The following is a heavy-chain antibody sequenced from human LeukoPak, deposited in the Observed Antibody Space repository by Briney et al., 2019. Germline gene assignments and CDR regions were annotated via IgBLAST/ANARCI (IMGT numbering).Heavy chain of an antibody. CDR1: GGSISSGSYY. D-gene: IGHD4-17*01. V-gene: IGHV4-61*02. Sequence: SQTLSLTCTVSGGSISSGSYYWSWIRQPAGKGLEWIGRIYTSGSTNYNPSLKSRVTISVDTSKNQFSLKLSSVTAADTAVYYCAREYGDYVGNWGQGTLVTVSS. J-gene: IGHJ4*02. CDR2: IYTSGST. CDR3: AREYGDYVGN.